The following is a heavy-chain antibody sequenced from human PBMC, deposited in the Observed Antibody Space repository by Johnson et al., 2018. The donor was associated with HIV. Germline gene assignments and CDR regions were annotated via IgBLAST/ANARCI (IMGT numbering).Heavy chain of an antibody. D-gene: IGHD1-26*01. J-gene: IGHJ3*02. Sequence: VQLVESGGGVVQPGRSLRLSCAASGFTFSSYGMHWVRQAPGKGLEWVAVISYDGSNKYYSESVKGRFTISRDNSKDTLYLQMNSLRAGDTAVYYCARDRMRGATKDAFDIWGQGTMVTVSS. V-gene: IGHV3-30*03. CDR1: GFTFSSYG. CDR2: ISYDGSNK. CDR3: ARDRMRGATKDAFDI.